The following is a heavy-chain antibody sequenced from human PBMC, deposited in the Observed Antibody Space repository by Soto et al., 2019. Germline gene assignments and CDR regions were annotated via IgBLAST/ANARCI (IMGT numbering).Heavy chain of an antibody. Sequence: SETLSLTCTVSGGSISSSSYYWGWIRQPPGKGPEWIGSIYYSGSTYYNPSLKSRVTISVDTSKNQFSLKLSSVTAADTAVYYCARQIAARSLYFDYWGQGTLVTVSS. CDR3: ARQIAARSLYFDY. CDR1: GGSISSSSYY. CDR2: IYYSGST. V-gene: IGHV4-39*01. D-gene: IGHD6-6*01. J-gene: IGHJ4*02.